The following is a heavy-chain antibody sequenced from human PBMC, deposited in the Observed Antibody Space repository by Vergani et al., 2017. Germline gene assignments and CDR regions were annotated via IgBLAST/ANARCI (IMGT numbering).Heavy chain of an antibody. CDR1: GFTFSSYG. CDR3: AKVWGYYVSQSDAFDI. Sequence: QVQLVESGGGVVQPGRSLRLSCAASGFTFSSYGMHWVRQAPGKGLEWVAVISYDGSNKYYADSVKGRFTISRDNSKNTLYLQMNSLRAADTDVYYCAKVWGYYVSQSDAFDIWGQGTMVTVSS. CDR2: ISYDGSNK. J-gene: IGHJ3*02. V-gene: IGHV3-30*18. D-gene: IGHD3-10*02.